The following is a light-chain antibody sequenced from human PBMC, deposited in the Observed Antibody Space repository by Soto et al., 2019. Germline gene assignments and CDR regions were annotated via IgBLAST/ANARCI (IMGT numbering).Light chain of an antibody. V-gene: IGKV1-5*03. CDR2: KAS. CDR3: QQYNSPPLT. CDR1: QSISSW. J-gene: IGKJ4*01. Sequence: DIQMTQSPSTLSASVGDRVTITCRASQSISSWLAWYQQKPWKAPKLLIYKASSLESGVPSRFSGSGSGTEFTLTISSLQPDDFATYYCQQYNSPPLTFGGGTKVEIK.